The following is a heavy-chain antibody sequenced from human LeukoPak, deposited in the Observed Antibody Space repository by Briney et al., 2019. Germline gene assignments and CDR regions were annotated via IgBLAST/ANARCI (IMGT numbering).Heavy chain of an antibody. CDR2: INSDGSST. V-gene: IGHV3-74*01. D-gene: IGHD3-3*01. Sequence: PGGSLRLSCAASGFTFSSYWMHWVRQAPGKGLVWVSRINSDGSSTSYADSVKGRFTISRDNAKNTLYLQMNSLRAEDTAVYYCASEYDFWSGYSYWGQGTLVTVSS. CDR1: GFTFSSYW. J-gene: IGHJ4*02. CDR3: ASEYDFWSGYSY.